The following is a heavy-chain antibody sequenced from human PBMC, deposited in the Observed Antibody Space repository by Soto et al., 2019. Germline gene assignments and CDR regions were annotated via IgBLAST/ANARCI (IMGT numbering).Heavy chain of an antibody. J-gene: IGHJ6*02. CDR1: GYTFTSYA. CDR2: INAGNGNT. CDR3: ARAGGYCSSTSCVYYYYGMEV. V-gene: IGHV1-3*01. D-gene: IGHD2-2*01. Sequence: ASVKVSCKGSGYTFTSYAMHWVRQAPGQRLEWMGWINAGNGNTKYSQKFQGRVTITRDTSASTAYMELSSLRSEDTAVYYCARAGGYCSSTSCVYYYYGMEVWGQGTTVTVSS.